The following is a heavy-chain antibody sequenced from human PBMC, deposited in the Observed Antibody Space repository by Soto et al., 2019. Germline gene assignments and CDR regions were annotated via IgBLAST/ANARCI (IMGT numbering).Heavy chain of an antibody. V-gene: IGHV1-18*01. D-gene: IGHD6-19*01. J-gene: IGHJ5*02. CDR1: GGTFSSYG. CDR3: ARDGDYIAVAGQNWFDP. CDR2: ISAYNGNT. Sequence: ASVKVSCKASGGTFSSYGISWVRQAPGQGLERMGWISAYNGNTNYAQKLQGRVTMTTDTSTSTAYMELRSLRSDDTAVYYCARDGDYIAVAGQNWFDPWGQGTLVTVSS.